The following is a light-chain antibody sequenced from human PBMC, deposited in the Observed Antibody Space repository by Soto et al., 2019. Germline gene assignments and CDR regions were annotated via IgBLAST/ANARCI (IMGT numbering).Light chain of an antibody. CDR2: DTN. J-gene: IGLJ2*01. CDR3: LVSDSGARV. CDR1: TGAVTSGHY. V-gene: IGLV7-46*01. Sequence: QAVVTQEPSLTVSPGGTVTLTCGFSTGAVTSGHYPYWFQQKPGQAPRTLIYDTNNKHSWTPARFSGSLLGGKAALTLSGAQPEDEADYYCLVSDSGARVFVGGTKLTVL.